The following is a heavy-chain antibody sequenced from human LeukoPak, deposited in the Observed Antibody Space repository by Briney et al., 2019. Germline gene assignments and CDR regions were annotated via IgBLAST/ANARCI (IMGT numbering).Heavy chain of an antibody. Sequence: ASVKVSCKASGYTFTGYYMHWVRQAPGQGLEWMGWINPNSGGTNYAQKFQGRVTMTRDTSISTAYMELRSLRSDDTAVYYCAREGNSGYDSSGAFDIWGQGTMVTVSS. CDR3: AREGNSGYDSSGAFDI. CDR1: GYTFTGYY. D-gene: IGHD5-12*01. J-gene: IGHJ3*02. CDR2: INPNSGGT. V-gene: IGHV1-2*02.